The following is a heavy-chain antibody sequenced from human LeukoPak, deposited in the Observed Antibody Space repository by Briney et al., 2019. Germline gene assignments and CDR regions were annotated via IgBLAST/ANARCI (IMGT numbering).Heavy chain of an antibody. CDR2: IIPIFGTG. V-gene: IGHV1-69*13. D-gene: IGHD3-22*01. CDR1: GGTFKNYA. Sequence: GASVKVSCKASGGTFKNYAINWVRQAPGQGLEWMGGIIPIFGTGNYAQKFQGRVTISADESTTTAYMELSSLRSEDTAVYYCARGWDNSGQIPFFYWGQGTLVTVSS. CDR3: ARGWDNSGQIPFFY. J-gene: IGHJ4*02.